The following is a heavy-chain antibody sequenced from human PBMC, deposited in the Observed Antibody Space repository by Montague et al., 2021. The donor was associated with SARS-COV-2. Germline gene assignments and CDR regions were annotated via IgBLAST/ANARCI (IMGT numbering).Heavy chain of an antibody. Sequence: SETLSLTCTVSGGSISGSEYNWGWIRQPPGKGLEWIGSDNHSGNTNYNPNLETRVTISVDTSKNQFSLKLNSVTASGTAVYYCGRGLVWGQGALVTVSS. CDR1: GGSISGSEYN. J-gene: IGHJ4*02. D-gene: IGHD3/OR15-3a*01. CDR3: GRGLV. CDR2: DNHSGNT. V-gene: IGHV4-39*07.